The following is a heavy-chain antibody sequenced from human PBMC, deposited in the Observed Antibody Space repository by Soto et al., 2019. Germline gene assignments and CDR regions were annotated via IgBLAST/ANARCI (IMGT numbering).Heavy chain of an antibody. J-gene: IGHJ6*03. CDR1: GFTFSSYA. V-gene: IGHV3-23*01. D-gene: IGHD3-9*01. Sequence: EVQLLESGGGLVQPGGSLRLSCAASGFTFSSYAMSWVRQAPGKGLEWVSAISGSGGSTYYADSVKGRFTISRDNSKNSVYMQMNSLRAEDTAVYYCAKGGTISYYYYYYMDVWGKGTTVTVSS. CDR3: AKGGTISYYYYYYMDV. CDR2: ISGSGGST.